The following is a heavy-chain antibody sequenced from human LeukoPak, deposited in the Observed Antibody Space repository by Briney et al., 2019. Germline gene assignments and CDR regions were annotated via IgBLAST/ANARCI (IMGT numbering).Heavy chain of an antibody. V-gene: IGHV3-21*01. CDR1: GFDFSTYS. CDR2: ISGSSSYK. J-gene: IGHJ4*02. D-gene: IGHD2-2*02. CDR3: AREGALYTGDY. Sequence: GGSLRLSCEVSGFDFSTYSMNWVRQAPGKGLEWVSSISGSSSYKFYADSVKGRFAISRDNAKNSLYLQMNSLRAEDTAVYYCAREGALYTGDYWGQGTLVTVSS.